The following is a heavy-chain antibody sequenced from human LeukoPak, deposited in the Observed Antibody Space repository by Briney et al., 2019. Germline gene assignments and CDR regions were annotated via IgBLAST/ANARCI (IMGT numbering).Heavy chain of an antibody. D-gene: IGHD2-15*01. CDR1: GGSISSYY. CDR2: IYYSGST. J-gene: IGHJ4*02. V-gene: IGHV4-59*08. Sequence: SETLSLTCTVSGGSISSYYWSWIRQPPGKGLEWIGYIYYSGSTNYNPSLKSRVTISVDTSMNQFSLKLSSVTAADTAVYYCARLGISLGLDYWGQGTLVTVSS. CDR3: ARLGISLGLDY.